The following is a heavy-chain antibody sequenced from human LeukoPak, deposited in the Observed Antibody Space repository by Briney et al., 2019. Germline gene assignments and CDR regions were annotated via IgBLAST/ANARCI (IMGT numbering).Heavy chain of an antibody. Sequence: ASVKVSCKASGGTFSSYAISWVRQAPGQGLEWMGGIIPIFGTANYAQKFQGRVTITADESTSTAYMELSSLRSEDTAVYYCARAYDSTRPLAFDIWGQGTMVTVSS. V-gene: IGHV1-69*13. CDR3: ARAYDSTRPLAFDI. J-gene: IGHJ3*02. CDR1: GGTFSSYA. D-gene: IGHD2-2*01. CDR2: IIPIFGTA.